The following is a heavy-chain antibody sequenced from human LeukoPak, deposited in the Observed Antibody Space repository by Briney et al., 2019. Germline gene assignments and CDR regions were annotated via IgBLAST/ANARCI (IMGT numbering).Heavy chain of an antibody. Sequence: SVKVSCKASGGTFSSYGISWVRQAPGQGLERMGRIIPIVGITNYAQKFQGRVTITADNSTRTAYMELSSLTSEDTAVYYCARGLHFTMVRGGTTNYYYGVDVWGQGTSVTVSS. D-gene: IGHD3-10*01. V-gene: IGHV1-69*04. CDR3: ARGLHFTMVRGGTTNYYYGVDV. CDR2: IIPIVGIT. CDR1: GGTFSSYG. J-gene: IGHJ6*02.